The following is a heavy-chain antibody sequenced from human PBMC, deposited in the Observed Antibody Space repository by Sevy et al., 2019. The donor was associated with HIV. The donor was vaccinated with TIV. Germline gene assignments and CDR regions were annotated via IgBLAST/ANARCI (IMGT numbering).Heavy chain of an antibody. J-gene: IGHJ5*02. CDR1: GGSISSSNW. CDR3: AGDFGSGVGGWFDP. Sequence: SETLSLTCAASGGSISSSNWWCWVRQPPGKGLEWIGEIYHSGSTNYNPSLKSRVTISVDKSKNQFSLKLSSVSAADTAVYYGAGDFGSGVGGWFDPWGQGTLVTVSS. D-gene: IGHD3-10*01. V-gene: IGHV4-4*02. CDR2: IYHSGST.